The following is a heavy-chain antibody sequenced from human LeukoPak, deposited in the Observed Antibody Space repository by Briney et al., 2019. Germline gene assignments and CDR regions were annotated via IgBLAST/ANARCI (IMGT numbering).Heavy chain of an antibody. V-gene: IGHV3-23*01. CDR2: ISGSGGST. J-gene: IGHJ4*02. D-gene: IGHD4-17*01. CDR1: GFTFSSYA. CDR3: ARAYGDYVMYYFDY. Sequence: QSGGSLRLSCAASGFTFSSYAMSWVRQAPGKGLEWVSAISGSGGSTYYADSVKGRFTISRDNSKNTLYLQMNSLRAEDTAVYYCARAYGDYVMYYFDYWGQGTLVTVSS.